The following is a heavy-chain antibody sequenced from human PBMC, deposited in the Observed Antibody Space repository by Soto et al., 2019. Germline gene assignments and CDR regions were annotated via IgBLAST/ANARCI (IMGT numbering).Heavy chain of an antibody. D-gene: IGHD3-10*01. CDR1: GASISRYY. CDR2: INHSGST. J-gene: IGHJ5*02. V-gene: IGHV4-34*01. CDR3: ARGRALLLWFGEYNWFDP. Sequence: SETLSLTCTVSGASISRYYWSWIRQPPGKGLEWIGEINHSGSTNYNPSLKSRVTISVDTSKNQFSLKLSSVTAADTAVYYCARGRALLLWFGEYNWFDPWGQGTLVTVSS.